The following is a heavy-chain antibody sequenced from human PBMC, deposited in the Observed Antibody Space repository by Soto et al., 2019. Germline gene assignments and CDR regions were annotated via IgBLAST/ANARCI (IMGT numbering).Heavy chain of an antibody. V-gene: IGHV3-48*02. Sequence: EVQLLESGGGWVQPGGSLRLSCAASGFTVSSHAMNWVRQAPGKGLEWVTYISRSSTIFYADSVQGRFTISRNNAEYSLVLQMSSLRDEDTAVYYCTRQIYPYSSAWDWGQGTLVTVSS. CDR3: TRQIYPYSSAWD. D-gene: IGHD3-22*01. CDR2: ISRSSTI. CDR1: GFTVSSHA. J-gene: IGHJ4*02.